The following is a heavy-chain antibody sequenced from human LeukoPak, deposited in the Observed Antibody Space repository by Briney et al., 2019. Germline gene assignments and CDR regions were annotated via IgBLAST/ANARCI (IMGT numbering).Heavy chain of an antibody. Sequence: GGSVRLSCVASGFTFSSYRMNWVRRAPGKGLEWVSSISSSSSYIYYADSVKGRFTISRDNAKNSLYLQMNSLRAEDTAVYYCAREGSGVAGHFDYWGQGTLVTVSS. V-gene: IGHV3-21*01. CDR1: GFTFSSYR. CDR3: AREGSGVAGHFDY. D-gene: IGHD6-19*01. CDR2: ISSSSSYI. J-gene: IGHJ4*02.